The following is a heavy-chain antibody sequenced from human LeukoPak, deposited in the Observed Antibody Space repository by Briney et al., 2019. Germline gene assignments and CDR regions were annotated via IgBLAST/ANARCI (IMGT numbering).Heavy chain of an antibody. CDR3: AGVSFWKRGYRYGGGNMDV. Sequence: PGGSLRLSCAASGFTFSNSEMNWVRQAPGKGLGWVSYIDSSSSTIYYADSVKGRFTISRDNAKNSLHLQMNSLRDADTAVYYCAGVSFWKRGYRYGGGNMDVWGKGTTVTVSS. CDR2: IDSSSSTI. D-gene: IGHD5-18*01. V-gene: IGHV3-48*03. CDR1: GFTFSNSE. J-gene: IGHJ6*04.